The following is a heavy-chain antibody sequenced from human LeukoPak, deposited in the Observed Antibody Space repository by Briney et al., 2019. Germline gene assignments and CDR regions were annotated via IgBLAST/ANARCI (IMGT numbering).Heavy chain of an antibody. CDR3: ARVAYDRSGYYNGIPY. CDR1: GYTFTGYF. J-gene: IGHJ4*02. V-gene: IGHV1-2*02. CDR2: INPSSGAT. D-gene: IGHD3-22*01. Sequence: ASVKVSCKASGYTFTGYFIHWVRQAPGQGREWMGWINPSSGATNYAQNFQGRVTLTREMSISTAYMEVSRLLSDDTAVYYCARVAYDRSGYYNGIPYWGQGTLVIVSS.